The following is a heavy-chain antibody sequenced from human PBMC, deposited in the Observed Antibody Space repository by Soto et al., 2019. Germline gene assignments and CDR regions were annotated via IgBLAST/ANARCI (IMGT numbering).Heavy chain of an antibody. J-gene: IGHJ4*02. D-gene: IGHD6-19*01. CDR3: AKPTDHHELRRQWLVLGF. V-gene: IGHV3-30*18. CDR1: GFTFSSYG. Sequence: QVQLVESGGGVVQPGRSLRLSCAASGFTFSSYGMHWVRQAPGKGLEWVAVISYDGSNKYYADSVKGRFTISRDNSKNTLYLQMNRLRAEDTAVYYCAKPTDHHELRRQWLVLGFWGQGTLVTVSS. CDR2: ISYDGSNK.